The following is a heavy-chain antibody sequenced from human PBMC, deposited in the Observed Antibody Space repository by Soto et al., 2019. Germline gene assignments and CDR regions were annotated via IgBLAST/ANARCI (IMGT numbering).Heavy chain of an antibody. D-gene: IGHD6-6*01. Sequence: GESLKISCKGSGYSFTSYWIGWVRQMPGKGLEWMGVIYPGDSDTIYSPSFQGQVTISADKTISTAYLQWSSLKASDTAMYYCARRGDRRRPDPFSSSSGFFDPWGQGTLVTVSS. CDR3: ARRGDRRRPDPFSSSSGFFDP. V-gene: IGHV5-51*01. J-gene: IGHJ5*01. CDR1: GYSFTSYW. CDR2: IYPGDSDT.